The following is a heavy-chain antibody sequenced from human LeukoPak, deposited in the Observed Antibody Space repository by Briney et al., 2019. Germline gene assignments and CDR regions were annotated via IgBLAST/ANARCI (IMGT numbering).Heavy chain of an antibody. CDR2: IYPGDSDT. V-gene: IGHV5-51*01. J-gene: IGHJ4*02. CDR1: GYSFTSYW. CDR3: ARHKGWRGSSSSGFDY. Sequence: GESLKISCKGSGYSFTSYWIGWVRQMPGKGLEWMGIIYPGDSDTRYSPSFQGQVTISADKSISTAYLQWSSLKASDTAMYYCARHKGWRGSSSSGFDYWGQGTLVTVSS. D-gene: IGHD6-6*01.